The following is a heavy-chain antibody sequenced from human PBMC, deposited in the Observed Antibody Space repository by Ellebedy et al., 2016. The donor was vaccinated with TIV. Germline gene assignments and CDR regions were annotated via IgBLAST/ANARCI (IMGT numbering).Heavy chain of an antibody. CDR1: GGTFSSYA. V-gene: IGHV1-69*06. J-gene: IGHJ6*02. CDR3: ARDEGPKLELRSYYYYGMDV. CDR2: IIPIFATT. D-gene: IGHD1-7*01. Sequence: ASVKVSCKASGGTFSSYAISWVRQAPGQGLEWMGGIIPIFATTNYAQKFQGRVTITADRSTSTAYMELSSLRSEDTAVYYCARDEGPKLELRSYYYYGMDVWGQGTTVTVSS.